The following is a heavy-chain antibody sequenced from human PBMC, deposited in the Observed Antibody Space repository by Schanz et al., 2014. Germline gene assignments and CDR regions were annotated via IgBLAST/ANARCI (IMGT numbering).Heavy chain of an antibody. J-gene: IGHJ4*02. CDR2: IYGGGIT. D-gene: IGHD6-13*01. CDR1: GFTVSDNY. Sequence: VQLVESGGGLIQPGGSLRLSCAASGFTVSDNYMTWVRQAPGKGLEWVSVIYGGGITYYADSVKGRFTISRDSSRNTLYLQMNSLRAEDTAVYYCARGYSNIWSPMAYWGQGTLVAVSS. CDR3: ARGYSNIWSPMAY. V-gene: IGHV3-66*01.